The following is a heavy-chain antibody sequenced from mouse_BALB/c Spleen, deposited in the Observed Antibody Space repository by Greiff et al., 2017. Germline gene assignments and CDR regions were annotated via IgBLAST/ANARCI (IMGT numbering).Heavy chain of an antibody. CDR2: IRLKSNNYAT. Sequence: EVQLVESGGGLVQPGGSMKLSCVASGFTFSNYWMNWVRQSPEKGLEWVAEIRLKSNNYATHYAESVKGRFTISRDDSKSSVYLQMNNLRAEDTGIYYCTRDYGHDAMDYWGQGTSVTVSS. D-gene: IGHD1-2*01. V-gene: IGHV6-6*02. CDR1: GFTFSNYW. CDR3: TRDYGHDAMDY. J-gene: IGHJ4*01.